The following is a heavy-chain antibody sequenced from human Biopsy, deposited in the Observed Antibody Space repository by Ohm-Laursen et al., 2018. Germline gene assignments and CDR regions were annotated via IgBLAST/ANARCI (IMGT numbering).Heavy chain of an antibody. CDR2: LFTSGTT. CDR1: GGSINSYY. CDR3: VRGGSGSFPFDY. Sequence: SDTLSLTCIVPGGSINSYYWSWMRQPAGKGLEWIGRLFTSGTTNYSPSLNNRVTVSVDTSKNQFSLRLTSVTAADTAVYYCVRGGSGSFPFDYWGPGTLVTVSS. D-gene: IGHD3-10*01. J-gene: IGHJ4*02. V-gene: IGHV4-4*07.